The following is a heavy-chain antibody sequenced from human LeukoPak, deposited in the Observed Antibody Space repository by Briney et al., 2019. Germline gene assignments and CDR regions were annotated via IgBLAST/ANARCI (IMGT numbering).Heavy chain of an antibody. Sequence: SVKVSCKASGYTFTSYAISWVRQAPGQGLEWMGRIIPILGIANYAQKFQGRVTITADKSTSTAYMELSSLRSEDTAVYYCARDLGGNYLGAFDIWGQGTMVTVSS. J-gene: IGHJ3*02. V-gene: IGHV1-69*04. CDR3: ARDLGGNYLGAFDI. CDR2: IIPILGIA. CDR1: GYTFTSYA. D-gene: IGHD4-23*01.